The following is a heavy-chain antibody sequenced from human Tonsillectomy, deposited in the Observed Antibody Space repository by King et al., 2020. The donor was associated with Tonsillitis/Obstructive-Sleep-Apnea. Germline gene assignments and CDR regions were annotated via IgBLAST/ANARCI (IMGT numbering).Heavy chain of an antibody. V-gene: IGHV1-69*09. CDR2: IIPILGIA. CDR3: ARDITPYPNLGYYYDSSGYPDG. J-gene: IGHJ4*02. D-gene: IGHD3-22*01. CDR1: GGTFSSYA. Sequence: QLVQSGAEVKKPGSSVKVSCKASGGTFSSYAISWVRQAPGQGLEWMGRIIPILGIANYAQKFQGRVTITADNSTSTAYMELSSLRSEDTAVYYCARDITPYPNLGYYYDSSGYPDGWGQGTLVTVSS.